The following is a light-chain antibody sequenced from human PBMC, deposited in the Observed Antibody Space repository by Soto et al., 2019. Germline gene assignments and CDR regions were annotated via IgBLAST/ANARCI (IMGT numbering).Light chain of an antibody. Sequence: QSALTQPRSVSGSPGQSVTISCTGTSSDVGAYKYVSWYQQHPGTAPKLKIYDGTQRPTGVSDRFSGSKSGNTASLTISGHQADDEADYYCCSYAGTYTWVFGRGTKLTVL. CDR1: SSDVGAYKY. V-gene: IGLV2-11*01. J-gene: IGLJ3*02. CDR3: CSYAGTYTWV. CDR2: DGT.